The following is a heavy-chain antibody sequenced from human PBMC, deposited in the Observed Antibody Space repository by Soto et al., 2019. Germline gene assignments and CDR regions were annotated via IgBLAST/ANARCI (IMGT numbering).Heavy chain of an antibody. V-gene: IGHV4-38-2*01. CDR1: GYSISSGHY. CDR3: GRVPPARYFDS. Sequence: SETLSLTCAVSGYSISSGHYWGWLRQTPEKGLEWIGSIYHTGNTYYNPSLKSRVTISVDTAKNQFSLRLSSVTAADTAVYDSGRVPPARYFDSWDQGTLVKISS. D-gene: IGHD2-15*01. J-gene: IGHJ4*02. CDR2: IYHTGNT.